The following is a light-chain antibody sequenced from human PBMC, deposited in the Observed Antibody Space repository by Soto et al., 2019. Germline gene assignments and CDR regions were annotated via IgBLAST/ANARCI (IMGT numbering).Light chain of an antibody. V-gene: IGLV2-14*01. J-gene: IGLJ1*01. Sequence: ALTQPASVSGSPGQSITISCTGTSSDVGGYNSVSWYQQYPGKAPKLMIHDVSNRPSGVSNRFSGSKSGNTASLTISGLQAEDEADYYCSSYTSSTSYVFGSGTKLTVL. CDR3: SSYTSSTSYV. CDR2: DVS. CDR1: SSDVGGYNS.